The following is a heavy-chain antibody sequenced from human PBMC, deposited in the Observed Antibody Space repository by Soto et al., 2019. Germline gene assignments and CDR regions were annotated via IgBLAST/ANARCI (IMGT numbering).Heavy chain of an antibody. D-gene: IGHD1-26*01. CDR3: ARGPILPGATSWLDP. CDR1: GGIFSSFS. J-gene: IGHJ5*02. V-gene: IGHV1-69*01. Sequence: QVQLVQSGAEVQTPGSSVEVSCKASGGIFSSFSITWVRQVPGHGLEWMGGIIPMTGTPNYAEKFQGRRTLTANGSTRTAYLVLSSLKSEDTAVYFRARGPILPGATSWLDPWGQGTVVIVSS. CDR2: IIPMTGTP.